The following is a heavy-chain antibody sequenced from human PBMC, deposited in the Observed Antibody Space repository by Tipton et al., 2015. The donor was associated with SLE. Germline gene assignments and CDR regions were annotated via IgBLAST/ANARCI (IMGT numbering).Heavy chain of an antibody. Sequence: GSLRLSCAASGFTFSSYAMHWVRQAPGKGLEYVSAISSNGGSTYYADSVKGRFTISRDNSKNSLYLQMNSLRAEDTALYYCAKGGEISAAAGSDYMDVWGKGTTVTVSS. D-gene: IGHD6-13*01. CDR1: GFTFSSYA. J-gene: IGHJ6*03. V-gene: IGHV3-64*02. CDR3: AKGGEISAAAGSDYMDV. CDR2: ISSNGGST.